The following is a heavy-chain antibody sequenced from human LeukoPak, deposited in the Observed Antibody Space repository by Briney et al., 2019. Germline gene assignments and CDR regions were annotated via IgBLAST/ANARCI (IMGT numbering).Heavy chain of an antibody. D-gene: IGHD6-19*01. CDR1: GYTFTGYY. CDR3: ARAGYSSGWYDGAFDI. CDR2: INPNSGGT. Sequence: ASVKVSCKASGYTFTGYYMHWVRQAPGQGLEWMGWINPNSGGTNYAQKFQGRVTMTRDTSISTAYMELSRLRSDDTAVYYCARAGYSSGWYDGAFDIWGQGTVVTVSS. V-gene: IGHV1-2*02. J-gene: IGHJ3*02.